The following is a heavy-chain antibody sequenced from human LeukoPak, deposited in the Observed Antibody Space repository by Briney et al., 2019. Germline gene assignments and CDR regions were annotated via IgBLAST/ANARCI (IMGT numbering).Heavy chain of an antibody. D-gene: IGHD3-3*01. Sequence: GGSLRLSCAASGFTFSSYWMSWVRQAPGKGLEWVANIKQDGSEKYYVDSVKGRSTISRDNAKNSLYLQMNSLRGEDTAVYYCAREGFWSGYYSGSYYYYYGMDVWGQGTTVTVSS. J-gene: IGHJ6*02. V-gene: IGHV3-7*01. CDR2: IKQDGSEK. CDR1: GFTFSSYW. CDR3: AREGFWSGYYSGSYYYYYGMDV.